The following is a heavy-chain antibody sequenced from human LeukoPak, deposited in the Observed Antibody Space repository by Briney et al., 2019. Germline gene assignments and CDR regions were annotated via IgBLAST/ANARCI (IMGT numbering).Heavy chain of an antibody. CDR1: GYTFTGYY. CDR3: ARERSGYYFDY. CDR2: MNPNSGGT. V-gene: IGHV1-2*02. J-gene: IGHJ4*02. D-gene: IGHD3-3*01. Sequence: ASVTVSCTASGYTFTGYYMHWVRQAPGQGLEWMGWMNPNSGGTNYAQKFQGRVTMTRDTSISTAYMELSRLKSDDTAVYYCARERSGYYFDYWGQGTLVTVSS.